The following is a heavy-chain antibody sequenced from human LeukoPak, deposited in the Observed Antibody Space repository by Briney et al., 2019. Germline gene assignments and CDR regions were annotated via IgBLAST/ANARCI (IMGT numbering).Heavy chain of an antibody. D-gene: IGHD7-27*01. CDR2: INPSGGTT. Sequence: ASVTVSCKASIYTFTSYYMHWVRQAPGQGLEWMGIINPSGGTTSYAQKFQGRVTMTRDTSTSTVYMELSSLRSEDTAVYYCARDGEGFDYWGQGTLVTVSS. CDR1: IYTFTSYY. J-gene: IGHJ4*02. CDR3: ARDGEGFDY. V-gene: IGHV1-46*01.